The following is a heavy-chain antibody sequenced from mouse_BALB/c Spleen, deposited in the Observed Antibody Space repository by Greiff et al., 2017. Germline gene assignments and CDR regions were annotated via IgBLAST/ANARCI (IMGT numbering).Heavy chain of an antibody. CDR2: ILPGSGST. V-gene: IGHV1-9*01. CDR1: GYTFSSYW. D-gene: IGHD2-1*01. Sequence: VKLVESGAELMKPGASVKISCKATGYTFSSYWIEWVKQRPGHGLEWIGEILPGSGSTNYNEKFKGKATFTADTSSNTAYMQLSSLTSEDSAVYYCARSGGNYPHYYAMDYWGQGTSVTVSS. J-gene: IGHJ4*01. CDR3: ARSGGNYPHYYAMDY.